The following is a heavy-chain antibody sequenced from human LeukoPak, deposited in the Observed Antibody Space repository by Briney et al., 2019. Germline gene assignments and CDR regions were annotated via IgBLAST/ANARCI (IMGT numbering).Heavy chain of an antibody. CDR3: AKDQVGYSSGWYIYY. CDR2: IRYDGSNK. V-gene: IGHV3-30*02. D-gene: IGHD6-19*01. Sequence: GGSLRLSCAASGFTFSSYGMHWVRQAPGKGLEWVAFIRYDGSNKYYADSVKGRFTISRDNSKTTLYLQMNSLRAEDTAGYYCAKDQVGYSSGWYIYYWGQGTLVSVSS. J-gene: IGHJ4*02. CDR1: GFTFSSYG.